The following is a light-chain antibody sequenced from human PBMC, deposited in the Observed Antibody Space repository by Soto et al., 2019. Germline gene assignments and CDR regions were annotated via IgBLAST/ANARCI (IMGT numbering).Light chain of an antibody. CDR2: EVS. V-gene: IGLV2-14*01. CDR3: ASYTISSTLV. J-gene: IGLJ3*02. CDR1: SSDVGTNNY. Sequence: QAVVTQPASVSGSPGQSITISCTGTSSDVGTNNYVSWYQQDPGKAPKLMIFEVSNRPSGVSSRFSGSKSGNTASLTISGLQTEDEADYYCASYTISSTLVFGGGTKLTVL.